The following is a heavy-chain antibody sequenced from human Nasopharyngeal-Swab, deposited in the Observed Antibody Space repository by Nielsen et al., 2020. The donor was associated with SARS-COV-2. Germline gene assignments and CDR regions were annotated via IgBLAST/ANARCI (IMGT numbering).Heavy chain of an antibody. V-gene: IGHV4-4*07. CDR3: TRDVNGYDDILTGFYRDYYYYMDV. D-gene: IGHD3-9*01. CDR2: IYSSGNA. CDR1: GGSFTTYY. J-gene: IGHJ6*02. Sequence: SETLSLTCAVYGGSFTTYYWNWIRQSPGKGLEWIGRIYSSGNANYNPSLKSRVIMSLDTSTNQFSLKLSSVTAADTAVYYCTRDVNGYDDILTGFYRDYYYYMDVWGQGTPVTVTS.